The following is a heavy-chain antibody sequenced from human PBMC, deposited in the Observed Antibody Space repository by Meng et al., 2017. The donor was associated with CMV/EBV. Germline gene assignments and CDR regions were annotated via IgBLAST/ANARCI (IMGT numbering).Heavy chain of an antibody. CDR2: ISSSSSYI. D-gene: IGHD3-10*01. Sequence: GGSLRLSCAAFGFTFSSYSMNWVRRAPGKGLEWVSSISSSSSYIYYADSVKGRFTISRDNAKNSLYLQMNSLRAEDTAVYYCARTMVRGVILYYGMDVWGQGTTVTVSS. CDR1: GFTFSSYS. CDR3: ARTMVRGVILYYGMDV. V-gene: IGHV3-21*01. J-gene: IGHJ6*02.